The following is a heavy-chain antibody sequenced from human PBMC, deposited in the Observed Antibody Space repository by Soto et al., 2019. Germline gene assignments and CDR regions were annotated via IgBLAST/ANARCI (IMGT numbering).Heavy chain of an antibody. CDR1: GFTFSSYG. CDR2: ITAGGGST. J-gene: IGHJ4*02. Sequence: PGGSLRLSCAASGFTFSSYGMHWVRQAPGKGLEWVSTITAGGGSTYYAESVKGRFTISRDSSQNKVFLHMNSLRSEDTALYYCAKGSSSWYYFDSWGQGTPVTVSS. V-gene: IGHV3-23*01. D-gene: IGHD6-13*01. CDR3: AKGSSSWYYFDS.